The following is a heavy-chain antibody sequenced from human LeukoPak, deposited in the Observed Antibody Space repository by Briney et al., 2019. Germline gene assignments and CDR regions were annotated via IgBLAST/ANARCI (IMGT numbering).Heavy chain of an antibody. CDR2: IYHSGST. V-gene: IGHV4-39*07. CDR1: GGSISSSSYY. Sequence: SETLSLTCTVSGGSISSSSYYWGWIRQPPGKGLEWIGSIYHSGSTYYNPSLKSRVTISVDTSKNQFSLKLSSVTAADTAVYYCARDRGSYYFDYWGQGTLVTVSS. CDR3: ARDRGSYYFDY. D-gene: IGHD1-26*01. J-gene: IGHJ4*02.